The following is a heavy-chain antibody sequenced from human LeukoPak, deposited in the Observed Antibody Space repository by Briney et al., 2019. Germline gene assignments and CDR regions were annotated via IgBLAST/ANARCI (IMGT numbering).Heavy chain of an antibody. D-gene: IGHD5-24*01. Sequence: TPSETLSLTCTVSGGSISSANDYWSWIRQPAGMGLEWIGRISSSGSTNYNPSLKSRVTISVDTSKNQFSLKLTSVTAADTAVYHCAKNRGDGYTWLGWFDPWGQGTLVTVSS. J-gene: IGHJ5*02. V-gene: IGHV4-61*02. CDR3: AKNRGDGYTWLGWFDP. CDR1: GGSISSANDY. CDR2: ISSSGST.